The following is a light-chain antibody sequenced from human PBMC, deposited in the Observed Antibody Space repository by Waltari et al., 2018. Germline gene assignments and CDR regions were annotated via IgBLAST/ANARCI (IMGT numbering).Light chain of an antibody. CDR3: QQYDNWPPWT. CDR2: GAS. V-gene: IGKV3-15*01. CDR1: QSIRTS. J-gene: IGKJ1*01. Sequence: EIVMTQSPATLSVSPGERAPLSCRASQSIRTSLAWYQQTPGQPPRLLIYGASTRATGIPARFSGSGSGTEFTLTISSLQSEDFAVYYCQQYDNWPPWTFGPGTRVEVK.